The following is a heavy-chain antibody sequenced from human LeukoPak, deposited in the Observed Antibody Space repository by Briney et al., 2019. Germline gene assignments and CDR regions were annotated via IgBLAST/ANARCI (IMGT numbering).Heavy chain of an antibody. D-gene: IGHD4-17*01. J-gene: IGHJ5*02. V-gene: IGHV4-39*01. CDR1: GGSISSNSYL. Sequence: SETLSLTCTVSGGSISSNSYLWGWIRQPPGKGLEWIGSIYYSGSTYYNPSLKSRVTISVDTSKNQFSLKLSSVTAADTAVYYCATRAMTTVTTERFRWFDPWGQGTLVTVSS. CDR3: ATRAMTTVTTERFRWFDP. CDR2: IYYSGST.